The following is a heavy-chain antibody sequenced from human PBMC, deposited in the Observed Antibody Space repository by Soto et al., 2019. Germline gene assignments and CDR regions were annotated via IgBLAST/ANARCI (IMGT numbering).Heavy chain of an antibody. CDR3: ARSCVEWGLHSFLCMDF. CDR1: GGTFSSYT. CDR2: IIPILGIA. Sequence: SVKVSCKASGGTFSSYTISWVRQAPGQGLEWMGRIIPILGIANYAQKFQGRVTITADKSTSTAYMELSSLTSEDSAVYYCARSCVEWGLHSFLCMDFWGQGTAVTVSS. V-gene: IGHV1-69*02. D-gene: IGHD3-3*01. J-gene: IGHJ6*02.